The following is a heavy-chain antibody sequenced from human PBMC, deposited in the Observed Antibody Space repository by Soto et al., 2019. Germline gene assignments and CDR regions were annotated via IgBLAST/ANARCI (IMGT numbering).Heavy chain of an antibody. CDR2: IYHSGST. D-gene: IGHD2-15*01. Sequence: QLQLQESGSGLVKLSQTLSLTCAVSGGSISSGGSSWSWIRQPPGKGLEWIGYIYHSGSTYYNPSLKSRVTRSVDMSKNQFSLKLSSVTAADTAVYYCARGQVVAAQHWGQGILVTFAS. CDR3: ARGQVVAAQH. J-gene: IGHJ4*02. V-gene: IGHV4-30-2*01. CDR1: GGSISSGGSS.